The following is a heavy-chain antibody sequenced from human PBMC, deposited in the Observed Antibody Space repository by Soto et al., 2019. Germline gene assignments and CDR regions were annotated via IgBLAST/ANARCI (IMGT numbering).Heavy chain of an antibody. CDR3: ARGRAVTSPGLSLGY. CDR1: GFTLSSYS. CDR2: VSSTSSTI. V-gene: IGHV3-48*01. D-gene: IGHD2-2*01. Sequence: PGGSLRLSCAASGFTLSSYSMNWLRQPPGKGLEWVSYVSSTSSTIYYADSVKGRFTISRDNAMNSVYLQMNSLRAEDTALYYCARGRAVTSPGLSLGYWGEGTLVTGSS. J-gene: IGHJ4*01.